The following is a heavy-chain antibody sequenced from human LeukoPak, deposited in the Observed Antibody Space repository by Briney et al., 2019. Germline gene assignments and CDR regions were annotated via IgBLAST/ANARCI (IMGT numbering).Heavy chain of an antibody. CDR1: GFTFSSYS. CDR3: ARDQSSGRDY. D-gene: IGHD6-19*01. J-gene: IGHJ4*02. Sequence: PGGSLRLSCAASGFTFSSYSMTWVRQAPGKGLEWVSSISSSSSYIYYADSVKGRFSISRDNAKHSLYLQMNSLRAEDTAVYYCARDQSSGRDYWGQGTLVTVSS. CDR2: ISSSSSYI. V-gene: IGHV3-21*01.